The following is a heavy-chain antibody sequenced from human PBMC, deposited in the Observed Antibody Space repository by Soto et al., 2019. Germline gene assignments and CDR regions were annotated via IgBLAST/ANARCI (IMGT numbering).Heavy chain of an antibody. CDR2: ISSSGSTI. D-gene: IGHD2-21*02. CDR3: ARTYIVVVTAISRGMDV. J-gene: IGHJ6*02. V-gene: IGHV3-11*01. Sequence: PGGSLRLSCAASGFTFSDYYMSWIRQAPGKGLEWVSYISSSGSTIYYADSVKGRFTISRDNAKNSLYLQMNSLRAEDTAVYYCARTYIVVVTAISRGMDVWGQGTTVTVSS. CDR1: GFTFSDYY.